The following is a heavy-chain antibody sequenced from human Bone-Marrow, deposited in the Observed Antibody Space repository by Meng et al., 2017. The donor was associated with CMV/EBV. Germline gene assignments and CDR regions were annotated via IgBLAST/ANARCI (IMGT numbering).Heavy chain of an antibody. J-gene: IGHJ5*02. CDR3: ARGGVVVVP. CDR2: IYHSGST. CDR1: GYSISSGYY. V-gene: IGHV4-38-2*02. D-gene: IGHD2-15*01. Sequence: GSLRLSCTVSGYSISSGYYWGWIRQPPGKGLEWIGSIYHSGSTYYNPSLKSRVTISVDTSKNQFSLKLSSVTAADTAVYYCARGGVVVVPWGQGTLVTVSS.